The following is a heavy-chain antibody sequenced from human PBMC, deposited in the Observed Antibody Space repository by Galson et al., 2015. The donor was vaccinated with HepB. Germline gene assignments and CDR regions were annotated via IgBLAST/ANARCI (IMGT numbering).Heavy chain of an antibody. CDR2: IYYSGST. V-gene: IGHV4-59*08. CDR1: GGSISSYY. CDR3: ARQSYYYDSSGTGGAFDI. D-gene: IGHD3-22*01. Sequence: SETLSLTCTVSGGSISSYYWSWIRQPPGKGLEWIGYIYYSGSTNYNPSLKSRVTISVDTSKNQFSLKLSSVTAADTAEYYCARQSYYYDSSGTGGAFDIWGQGTMVTVSS. J-gene: IGHJ3*02.